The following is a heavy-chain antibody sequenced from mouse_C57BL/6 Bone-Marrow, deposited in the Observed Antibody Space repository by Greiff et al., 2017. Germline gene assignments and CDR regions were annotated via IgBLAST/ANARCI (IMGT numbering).Heavy chain of an antibody. CDR3: ARELTGAY. D-gene: IGHD4-1*01. CDR2: ISDGGSYT. V-gene: IGHV5-4*01. CDR1: GFTFSSYA. J-gene: IGHJ3*01. Sequence: EVQRVESGGGLVKPGGSLKLSCAASGFTFSSYAMSWVRQTPEKRLEWVATISDGGSYTYYPDNVKGRFTISRDNAKNNLYLQMSHLKSEDTAMYYCARELTGAYWGQGTLVTVSA.